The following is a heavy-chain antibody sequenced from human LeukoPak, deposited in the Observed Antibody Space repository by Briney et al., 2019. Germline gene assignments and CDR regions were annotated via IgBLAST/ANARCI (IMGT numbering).Heavy chain of an antibody. D-gene: IGHD3-16*01. CDR3: ARARLDYVWEPFDY. V-gene: IGHV1-46*01. CDR2: INPTGGST. J-gene: IGHJ4*02. CDR1: GYTFPSYF. Sequence: ASVKVSCKASGYTFPSYFMHWVRQAPGQGLEWMGIINPTGGSTTYAQKFQGRVTMTRDTSTSTVYMELSSLRSDDTAVYYCARARLDYVWEPFDYWGQGTLVTVSS.